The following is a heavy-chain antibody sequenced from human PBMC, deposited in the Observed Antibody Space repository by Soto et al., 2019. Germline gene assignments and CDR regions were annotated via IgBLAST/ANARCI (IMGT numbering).Heavy chain of an antibody. V-gene: IGHV1-3*04. CDR1: GYTFTLYT. CDR2: INTGNGNT. Sequence: QVQIVQSGAEVKKPGASVKVSCKTSGYTFTLYTIHWVRQAPGQRLEWMGWINTGNGNTKFSQRFQGRVTMSSDTSASTAYMELSSLTSEDTAVYYCAKLGGGYIFGPYLDFWGQGILVTVSS. D-gene: IGHD5-18*01. CDR3: AKLGGGYIFGPYLDF. J-gene: IGHJ4*02.